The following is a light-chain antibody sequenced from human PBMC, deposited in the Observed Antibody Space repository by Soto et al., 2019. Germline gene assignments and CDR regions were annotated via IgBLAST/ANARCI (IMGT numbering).Light chain of an antibody. CDR1: QDISNY. V-gene: IGKV1-33*01. Sequence: DIQMTQSPSSLSASVGDIVTTTCQASQDISNYLNWYQQKLGKAPKLLIYDASNLETGVPSRFSGSGSGTDFTFTISSLQPEDIATYYCQQYSHLITFSQGTRLEIK. CDR3: QQYSHLIT. J-gene: IGKJ5*01. CDR2: DAS.